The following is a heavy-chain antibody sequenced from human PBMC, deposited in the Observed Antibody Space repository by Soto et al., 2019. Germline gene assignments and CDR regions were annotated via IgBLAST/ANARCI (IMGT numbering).Heavy chain of an antibody. Sequence: PAGSLRLSCAAAGFTFSNYDMSWVRQAQGKGLERVSGVSSSGSSTYYADSVKGRFTISRDNPKNTLYLQMSSLSAADTAVYYCARRDCGSGTNCEFGAPAFAYWGQGNLVTVSS. V-gene: IGHV3-23*01. CDR1: GFTFSNYD. J-gene: IGHJ4*02. CDR3: ARRDCGSGTNCEFGAPAFAY. D-gene: IGHD2-21*01. CDR2: VSSSGSST.